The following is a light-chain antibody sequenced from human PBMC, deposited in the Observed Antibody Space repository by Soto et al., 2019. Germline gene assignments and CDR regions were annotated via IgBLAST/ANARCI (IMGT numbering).Light chain of an antibody. J-gene: IGKJ5*01. CDR3: MQSTQLPPT. Sequence: DVVLTQTPLSLSVTPGQPASISCTSSQSLLHNGGETFLFWYVQKPGQSPQLLIYEVSNRFSGVPDRFSGSGSGTDVTLHLSRVEAEDVGIYYCMQSTQLPPTVGQGTRLGIK. CDR2: EVS. V-gene: IGKV2D-29*02. CDR1: QSLLHNGGETF.